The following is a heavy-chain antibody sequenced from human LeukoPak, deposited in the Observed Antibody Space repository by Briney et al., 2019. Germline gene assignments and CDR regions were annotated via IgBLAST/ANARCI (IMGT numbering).Heavy chain of an antibody. CDR2: IKQDGSEK. CDR3: ARDRHPGLTGYFDY. J-gene: IGHJ4*02. Sequence: GGSLGLFCAASGFTFSTYWMTWVRQAPGKGLEWVANIKQDGSEKYYVDSVKGRFTISRDNAKKSMYLQMNSLRAEDTAGYYCARDRHPGLTGYFDYWGQGTLVTVCS. D-gene: IGHD1-14*01. V-gene: IGHV3-7*03. CDR1: GFTFSTYW.